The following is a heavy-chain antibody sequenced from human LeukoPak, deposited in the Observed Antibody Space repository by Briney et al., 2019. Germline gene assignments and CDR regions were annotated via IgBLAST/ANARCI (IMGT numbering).Heavy chain of an antibody. J-gene: IGHJ3*02. Sequence: KTSETLSLTCTVSGGSISSGDYYWTWIRQHPGKGLEWIGYIYYSGSTYYNPSLKSRVTMSLDTSENQFSLKLTSVTAADTAVYYCARDGYPGMGAFDIWGRGTMVTVPS. CDR2: IYYSGST. CDR1: GGSISSGDYY. D-gene: IGHD5-18*01. V-gene: IGHV4-31*03. CDR3: ARDGYPGMGAFDI.